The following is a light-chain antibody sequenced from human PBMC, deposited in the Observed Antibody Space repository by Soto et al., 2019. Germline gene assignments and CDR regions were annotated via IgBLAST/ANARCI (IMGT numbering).Light chain of an antibody. CDR2: DDN. V-gene: IGLV1-51*01. J-gene: IGLJ1*01. CDR1: SSNIGGNS. Sequence: QSVLTQPAPLSAAPGQKVTISYSGSSSNIGGNSVSWYQQLPGTAPKLLIYDDNKRPSGIPDRFSGSKSGTSATLGITGFQTGDEADYYCGSWDSSLSAYVFGTGTKVTVL. CDR3: GSWDSSLSAYV.